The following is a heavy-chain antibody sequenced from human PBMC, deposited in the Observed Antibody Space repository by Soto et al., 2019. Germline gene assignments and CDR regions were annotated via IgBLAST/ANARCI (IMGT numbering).Heavy chain of an antibody. CDR1: GFTFSNYW. D-gene: IGHD2-2*01. V-gene: IGHV3-74*01. Sequence: EVQLVESGGGLIQPGGSLRLSCAASGFTFSNYWMHWVRQAAGKGLVWVSHIKSDGSSISYAESVKGRFTISRDNAKNTLYLQMNSLRGEVTAVYFCATGYRDARGLDYWGQGTLVTVSS. J-gene: IGHJ4*02. CDR3: ATGYRDARGLDY. CDR2: IKSDGSSI.